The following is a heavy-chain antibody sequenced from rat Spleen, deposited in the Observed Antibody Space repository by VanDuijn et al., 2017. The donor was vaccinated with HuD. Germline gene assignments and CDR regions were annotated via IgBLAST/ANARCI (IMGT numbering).Heavy chain of an antibody. D-gene: IGHD3-4*01. Sequence: EVQLVESGGGLVQPGGSLKLSCAASGFTYNDYAMAWVRQAPAKGLEWVASISTSGGSTYYRDSVKGRFTISRDNAKSTLYLQMDSLRSEDTATYYCARHPQLGTSWYFDFWGPGTMVAVSS. CDR2: ISTSGGST. CDR1: GFTYNDYA. CDR3: ARHPQLGTSWYFDF. J-gene: IGHJ1*01. V-gene: IGHV5S23*01.